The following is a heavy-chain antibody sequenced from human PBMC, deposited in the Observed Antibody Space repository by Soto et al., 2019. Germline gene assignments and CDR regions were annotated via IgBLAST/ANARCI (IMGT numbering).Heavy chain of an antibody. CDR1: GGSISSYY. Sequence: SETLSLTCTVSGGSISSYYWSWIRQPPGKGLEWIGYIYYSGSTNYNPSLKSRVTISVDASKNQFSLKLSSVTAADTAVYYCARDPVGAALWGQGTLVTVSS. CDR2: IYYSGST. D-gene: IGHD1-26*01. CDR3: ARDPVGAAL. V-gene: IGHV4-59*01. J-gene: IGHJ4*02.